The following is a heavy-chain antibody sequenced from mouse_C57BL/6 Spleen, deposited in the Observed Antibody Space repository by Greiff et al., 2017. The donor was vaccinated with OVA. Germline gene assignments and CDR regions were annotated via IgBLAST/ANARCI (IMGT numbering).Heavy chain of an antibody. CDR2: IYPGDGDT. V-gene: IGHV1-82*01. J-gene: IGHJ2*01. D-gene: IGHD3-1*01. CDR3: ARVVIGLPSCDF. CDR1: GYAFSSSW. Sequence: QVQLKQSGPELVKPGASVKISCKASGYAFSSSWMNWVKQRPGKGLEWIGRIYPGDGDTNYNGKFKGKAKLTADKSSRTAYMPLISLTSEDSAVYFGARVVIGLPSCDFWGQGTTLTVSA.